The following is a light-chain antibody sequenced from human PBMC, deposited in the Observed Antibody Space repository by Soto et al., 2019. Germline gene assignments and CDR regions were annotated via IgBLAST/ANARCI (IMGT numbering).Light chain of an antibody. CDR3: SSYGGSNNLV. CDR1: SSDVGKYNY. CDR2: EVR. V-gene: IGLV2-8*01. Sequence: QSVLTQPASVSGSLGQSITISCTGTSSDVGKYNYVSWYQQHPGEDPKLMVYEVRSRPSGVPDRFSGSKSGNTASLTVSGLQAEDEADYYCSSYGGSNNLVFGGGTKVTVL. J-gene: IGLJ2*01.